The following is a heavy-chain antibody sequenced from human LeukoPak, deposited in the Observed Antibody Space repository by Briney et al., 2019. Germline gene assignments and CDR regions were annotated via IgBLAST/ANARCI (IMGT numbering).Heavy chain of an antibody. D-gene: IGHD1-26*01. V-gene: IGHV1-46*01. CDR1: GFTFTNYH. CDR3: ARPTLGSFSLAFDL. CDR2: ITPSGDST. J-gene: IGHJ3*01. Sequence: ASVKVSCKASGFTFTNYHLHWVRQAPGQGLEWRGIITPSGDSTTYAQKFQGRFTMSRDASTSTLYMELSSLRSEDTALYYCARPTLGSFSLAFDLWGQGTMVTVSS.